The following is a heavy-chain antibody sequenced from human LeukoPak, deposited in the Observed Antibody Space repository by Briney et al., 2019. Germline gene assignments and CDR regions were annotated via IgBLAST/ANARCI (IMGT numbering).Heavy chain of an antibody. V-gene: IGHV3-30*02. CDR3: AKDPGITGTREAFDI. CDR1: GFTFSSYG. D-gene: IGHD1-20*01. J-gene: IGHJ3*02. Sequence: GGSLRLSCAASGFTFSSYGMHWVRQAPGKGLEWVAVIWYGGSNKYYADSVKGRFTISRDNSKNTLYLQMNSLRAEDTAVYYCAKDPGITGTREAFDIWGQGTMVTVSS. CDR2: IWYGGSNK.